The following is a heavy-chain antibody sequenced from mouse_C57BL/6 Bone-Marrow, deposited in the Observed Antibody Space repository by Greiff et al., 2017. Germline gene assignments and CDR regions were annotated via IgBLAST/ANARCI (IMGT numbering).Heavy chain of an antibody. CDR2: IHHDGSST. D-gene: IGHD1-1*01. J-gene: IGHJ4*01. V-gene: IGHV5-16*01. CDR1: GFTFSDYY. Sequence: EVQLVEPEGGLVQPGSSMKLSCTASGFTFSDYYMAWVRQGPEKGLEWIANIHHDGSSTNYLDSLKSRFIISRDNAKNILYLQMSSLKSEDTAAYYCARERSYGNSYGGSAMDYWGQGTSVTVSS. CDR3: ARERSYGNSYGGSAMDY.